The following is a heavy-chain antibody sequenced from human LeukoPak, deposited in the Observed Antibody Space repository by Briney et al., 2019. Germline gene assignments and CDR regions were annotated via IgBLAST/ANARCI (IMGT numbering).Heavy chain of an antibody. CDR3: ARTRYITWYGP. Sequence: GGSLRLSCAASGFTFSSKAMSWVRQAPGTGLEWVSVISGSADTTYYADSVKGRFTISRDNSKNTLYLQMNSLRAEDTAVYYCARTRYITWYGPWGQGTLVTVSS. J-gene: IGHJ5*02. V-gene: IGHV3-23*01. CDR2: ISGSADTT. CDR1: GFTFSSKA. D-gene: IGHD3-10*01.